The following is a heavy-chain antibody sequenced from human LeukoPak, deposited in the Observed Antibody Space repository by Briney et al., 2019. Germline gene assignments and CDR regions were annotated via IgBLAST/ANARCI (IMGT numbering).Heavy chain of an antibody. CDR1: GFTFSSYS. J-gene: IGHJ4*02. D-gene: IGHD2-15*01. Sequence: GGSLRLSCAASGFTFSSYSMNWVRQAPGKGLEYVSAISSNGGSTYYANSVKGRFTISRDNSKNTLYLQMGSLRAEDMAVYYCAREGGGSCYYDYWGQGTLVTVSS. CDR3: AREGGGSCYYDY. CDR2: ISSNGGST. V-gene: IGHV3-64*01.